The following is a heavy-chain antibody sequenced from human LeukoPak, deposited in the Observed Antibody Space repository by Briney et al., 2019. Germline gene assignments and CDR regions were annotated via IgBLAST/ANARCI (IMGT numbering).Heavy chain of an antibody. CDR1: GGSVSSGSYY. J-gene: IGHJ4*02. CDR3: ARDRVAAASLDY. V-gene: IGHV4-61*01. CDR2: IYYSGST. Sequence: SETLSLTCTVSGGSVSSGSYYWSWIRQPPGKGLGWIGYIYYSGSTNYNPSLKSRGTISVDTSKNQFSLKLSSVTAADTAVYYCARDRVAAASLDYWGQGTLVTVSS. D-gene: IGHD6-13*01.